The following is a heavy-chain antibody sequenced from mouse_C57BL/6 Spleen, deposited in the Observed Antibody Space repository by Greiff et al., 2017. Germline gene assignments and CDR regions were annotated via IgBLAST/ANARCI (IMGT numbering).Heavy chain of an antibody. CDR1: GYSFTDYN. CDR2: INPNYGTT. V-gene: IGHV1-39*01. J-gene: IGHJ3*01. Sequence: EVHLVESGPELVKPGASVKISCKASGYSFTDYNMNWVKQSNGKSLEWIGVINPNYGTTSYNQKFKGKATLTVDQSSSTAYMQLNSLTSEDSAVYYCARSYGSSSLFAYWGQGTLVTVSA. D-gene: IGHD1-1*01. CDR3: ARSYGSSSLFAY.